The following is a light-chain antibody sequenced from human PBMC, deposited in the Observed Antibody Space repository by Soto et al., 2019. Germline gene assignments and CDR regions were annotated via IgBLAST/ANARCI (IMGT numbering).Light chain of an antibody. J-gene: IGKJ1*01. Sequence: DTTISQSPPTLSGSVGDRDTIPCRASQTISSWLAWYQQKPGKAPKLLIYKASTLKSRVPSRFSGSGSGTEFTLTISSLQPDDFATYYCQHYNSYSEAFGQGTKVDI. V-gene: IGKV1-5*03. CDR2: KAS. CDR3: QHYNSYSEA. CDR1: QTISSW.